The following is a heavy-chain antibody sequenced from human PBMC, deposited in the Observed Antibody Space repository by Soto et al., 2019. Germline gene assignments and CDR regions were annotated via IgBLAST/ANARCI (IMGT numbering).Heavy chain of an antibody. J-gene: IGHJ4*02. Sequence: ASVKVSCKASGYTFTSYDINWVRQATGQGLEWMGWMNPNSGNTGYAQKFQGRVTMTRNTSISTAYMELSSLRSEDTAVYYCARSWCSSPSCYPSDDYWGQGTLVTVSS. CDR3: ARSWCSSPSCYPSDDY. D-gene: IGHD2-2*01. CDR1: GYTFTSYD. V-gene: IGHV1-8*01. CDR2: MNPNSGNT.